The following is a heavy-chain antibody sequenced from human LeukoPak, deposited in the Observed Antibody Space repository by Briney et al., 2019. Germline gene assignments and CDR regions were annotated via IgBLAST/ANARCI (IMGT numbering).Heavy chain of an antibody. CDR3: AKVGCSSTSCSLTWYYYGMDV. Sequence: GGSLRLSCAASEFTFSSYGMHWVRQAPGKGLEWVAVISYDGSNKYYADSVKGRFTISRDNSKNTLYLQMNSLRAEDTAVYYCAKVGCSSTSCSLTWYYYGMDVWGKGTTVTVSS. J-gene: IGHJ6*04. CDR1: EFTFSSYG. D-gene: IGHD2-2*01. CDR2: ISYDGSNK. V-gene: IGHV3-30*18.